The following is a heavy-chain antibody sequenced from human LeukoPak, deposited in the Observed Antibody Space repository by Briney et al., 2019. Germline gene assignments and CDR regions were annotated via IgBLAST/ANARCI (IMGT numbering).Heavy chain of an antibody. CDR1: GYTFTGYY. CDR3: ARAKAAYYDILTGYDFLGYYYYMDV. J-gene: IGHJ6*03. V-gene: IGHV1-2*02. Sequence: ASVKVSCKASGYTFTGYYMHWVRQAPGQGLEWMGWINPNSGGTNYAQKFQGRVTMTRDTSISTAYMELSRLRSEDTAVYYCARAKAAYYDILTGYDFLGYYYYMDVWGKGTTVTVSS. D-gene: IGHD3-9*01. CDR2: INPNSGGT.